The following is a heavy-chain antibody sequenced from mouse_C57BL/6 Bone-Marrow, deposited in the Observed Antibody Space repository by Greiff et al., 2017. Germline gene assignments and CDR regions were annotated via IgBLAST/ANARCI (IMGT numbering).Heavy chain of an antibody. CDR3: AREIPRFAY. CDR2: IYPRSGNT. V-gene: IGHV1-81*01. J-gene: IGHJ3*01. CDR1: GYTFTSYG. D-gene: IGHD5-1-1*01. Sequence: QVQLQQSGAELATPGASVKLSCKASGYTFTSYGISWVKQRTGQGLEWIGEIYPRSGNTYYNEKFKGKATLTADKSSSTAYMELRSLTSEDSAVYFCAREIPRFAYWGQGTLVTVSA.